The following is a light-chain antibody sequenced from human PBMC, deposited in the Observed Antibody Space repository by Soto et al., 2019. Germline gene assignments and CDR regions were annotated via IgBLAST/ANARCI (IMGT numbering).Light chain of an antibody. J-gene: IGKJ1*01. CDR1: QSISSY. CDR2: DAS. Sequence: EVVLTQSPDTLSLPPGERATLSCRASQSISSYLAWFQQKPGQAPRLLIYDASSRATGIPARFSGSGSGTDFTITISSLEPEDVAVYYCQQLTDWHTQWTFGQGTKVEIK. V-gene: IGKV3-11*01. CDR3: QQLTDWHTQWT.